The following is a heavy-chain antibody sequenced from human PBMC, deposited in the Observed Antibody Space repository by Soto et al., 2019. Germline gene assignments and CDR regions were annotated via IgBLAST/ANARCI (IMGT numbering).Heavy chain of an antibody. CDR2: MNPNSGNT. D-gene: IGHD3-3*01. J-gene: IGHJ6*03. V-gene: IGHV1-8*01. CDR1: GYTFTSYD. CDR3: ARGSRITISSGLGDNYYYYMDV. Sequence: ASVKVSCKASGYTFTSYDINWVRQATGQGLEWMGWMNPNSGNTGYAQKFQGRVTMTRNTSISTAYMELSSLRSEDTAVYYCARGSRITISSGLGDNYYYYMDVWGKGTTVTVSS.